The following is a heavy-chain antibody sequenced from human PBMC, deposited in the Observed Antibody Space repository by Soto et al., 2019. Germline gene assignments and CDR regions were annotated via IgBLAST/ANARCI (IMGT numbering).Heavy chain of an antibody. CDR2: ISASTRNT. J-gene: IGHJ2*01. Sequence: QVQLVQSGAEVKKPGASVKVSCQASGYTFTNYAISWVRQAPGQGLEWMGWISASTRNTDQAQNFQGRVTMTIDTSTNTANMEQRSLRSDDTAVYYCARCYCSVGSCYACWHFDLWGRGTLVTVSS. CDR1: GYTFTNYA. D-gene: IGHD2-15*01. CDR3: ARCYCSVGSCYACWHFDL. V-gene: IGHV1-18*01.